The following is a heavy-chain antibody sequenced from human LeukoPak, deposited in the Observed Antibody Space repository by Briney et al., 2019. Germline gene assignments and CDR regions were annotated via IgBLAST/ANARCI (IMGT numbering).Heavy chain of an antibody. J-gene: IGHJ6*02. Sequence: GGSLRLSCAASGFTFSVYNMDWVRQAPGKGLEWVSYITSGSSTVYYADSVKGRFTISRDNAKNPLYLQMNTLGAEDTAVYYCARDSGYAYGMDVWGQGTTVTVSS. CDR1: GFTFSVYN. CDR2: ITSGSSTV. V-gene: IGHV3-48*04. CDR3: ARDSGYAYGMDV. D-gene: IGHD1-1*01.